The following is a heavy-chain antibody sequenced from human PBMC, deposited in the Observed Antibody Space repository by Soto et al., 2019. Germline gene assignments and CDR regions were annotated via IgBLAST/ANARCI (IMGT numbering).Heavy chain of an antibody. J-gene: IGHJ4*02. CDR2: VHYSGGT. D-gene: IGHD2-15*01. CDR3: ASIVVGATGHTDFDH. V-gene: IGHV4-39*01. CDR1: GGSINSNNYF. Sequence: QLQESGPGLVKPSETLSLTCTVSGGSINSNNYFWCWIRQPPGKGLEYVGSVHYSGGTYYKPALKSRVTVSLDTSKNQISLRLKSVSAADTAVYYCASIVVGATGHTDFDHWGQGTLVTVSS.